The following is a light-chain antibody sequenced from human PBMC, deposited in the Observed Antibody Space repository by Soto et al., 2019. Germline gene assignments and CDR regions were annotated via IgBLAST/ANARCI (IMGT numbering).Light chain of an antibody. CDR3: QQYNDWPRT. J-gene: IGKJ1*01. V-gene: IGKV3-15*01. CDR2: GAS. CDR1: ESVSRN. Sequence: EVVMSQSPATLSVPPGERATLSCRASESVSRNLAWYQQKPGQAPRLLIYGASTRASGIPARFSGSGSGTEFTLTISSLQSEDFAVYYCQQYNDWPRTFGQGTKVDIK.